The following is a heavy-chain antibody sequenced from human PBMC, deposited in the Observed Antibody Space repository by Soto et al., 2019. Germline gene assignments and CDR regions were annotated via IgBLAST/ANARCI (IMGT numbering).Heavy chain of an antibody. D-gene: IGHD3-10*01. V-gene: IGHV4-31*03. Sequence: QVQLQESGPGLVRPSQTLSLTCTVSGASMSSSAHYWSWVRQHPGKGLEWIGYISYLGDTYYNPRLRSRVIISAVMSKNQFSLELSSVTAADTAVNYCARSDGSGNYHEDLFRFWGQGTLVTVSS. CDR1: GASMSSSAHY. J-gene: IGHJ4*02. CDR2: ISYLGDT. CDR3: ARSDGSGNYHEDLFRF.